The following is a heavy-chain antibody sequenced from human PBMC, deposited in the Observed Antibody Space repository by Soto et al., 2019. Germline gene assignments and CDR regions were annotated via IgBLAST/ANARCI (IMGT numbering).Heavy chain of an antibody. D-gene: IGHD6-19*01. J-gene: IGHJ4*02. CDR2: ISGYNGRT. Sequence: QVQLVQSGAEMKKPGASVKVSCKASGYTFTSYGFSWVRQAPGQGPEWMGWISGYNGRTKYAQTLQGRVTMPTDTSTSTVYMEVRGLRSDDTAVYYCARDLFSSSSPAAYWGQGTLVTVSS. CDR3: ARDLFSSSSPAAY. V-gene: IGHV1-18*01. CDR1: GYTFTSYG.